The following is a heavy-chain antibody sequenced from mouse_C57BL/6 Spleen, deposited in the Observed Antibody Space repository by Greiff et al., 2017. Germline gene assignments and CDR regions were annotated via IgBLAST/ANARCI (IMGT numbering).Heavy chain of an antibody. CDR2: IYPSDSET. D-gene: IGHD2-3*01. CDR1: GYTFTSYW. J-gene: IGHJ3*01. Sequence: QVQLQQSGAELVRPGSSVKLSCKASGYTFTSYWMDWVKQRPGQGLEWIGNIYPSDSETHYNQKFTDKATLTVDTSSSTAYMQLSSLTSEDSAVYYCARTGYDAAWFAYWGQGTLVTVSA. V-gene: IGHV1-61*01. CDR3: ARTGYDAAWFAY.